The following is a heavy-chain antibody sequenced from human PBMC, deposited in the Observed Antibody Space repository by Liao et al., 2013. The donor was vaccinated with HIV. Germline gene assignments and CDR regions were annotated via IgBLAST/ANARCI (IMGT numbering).Heavy chain of an antibody. CDR3: TREEVD. V-gene: IGHV4-34*01. CDR2: INHSGRT. J-gene: IGHJ4*02. CDR1: GGSLSGYY. D-gene: IGHD2-15*01. Sequence: QVQLQQWGAGLLKPSETLSLTCAVYGGSLSGYYWSWIRQPPGKGLEWIGEINHSGRTNSNPSLKSRVTISVDTSKNQFSLKLSSVTAADTAVYYCTREEVDWGQGTLVTVSS.